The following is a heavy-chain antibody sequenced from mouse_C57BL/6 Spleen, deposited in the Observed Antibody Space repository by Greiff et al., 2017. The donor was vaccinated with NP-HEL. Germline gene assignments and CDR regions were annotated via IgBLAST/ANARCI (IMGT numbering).Heavy chain of an antibody. J-gene: IGHJ3*01. V-gene: IGHV1-82*01. CDR1: GYAFSSSW. CDR2: IYPGDGDT. D-gene: IGHD2-3*01. CDR3: AEELYDSFAY. Sequence: QVQLQQSGPELVKPGASVKISCKASGYAFSSSWMNWVKQRPGKGLEWIGRIYPGDGDTNYNGKFKGKATLTADKSSSTAYMQLSSLTSEDSAVYFYAEELYDSFAYWGQGTLVTVSA.